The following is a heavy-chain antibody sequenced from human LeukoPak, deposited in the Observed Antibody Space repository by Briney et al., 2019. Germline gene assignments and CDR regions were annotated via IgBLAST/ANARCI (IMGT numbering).Heavy chain of an antibody. D-gene: IGHD3-10*01. J-gene: IGHJ4*02. CDR1: GFSLSTSGVG. CDR2: IYWDDDK. CDR3: ARRGSGSYYNTLDY. Sequence: ESGPTLVKPTQTLTLTCTFSGFSLSTSGVGVGWIRQPPGKALEWLALIYWDDDKRYSPSLKSRLTITKDTSKNQVVLKMTNMDPVDTATYHCARRGSGSYYNTLDYWGQGTLVTVSS. V-gene: IGHV2-5*02.